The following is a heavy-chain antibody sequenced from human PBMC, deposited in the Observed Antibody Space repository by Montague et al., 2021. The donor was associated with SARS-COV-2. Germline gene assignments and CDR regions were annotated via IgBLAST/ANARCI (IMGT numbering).Heavy chain of an antibody. CDR1: GFTFSSYA. V-gene: IGHV3-30-3*01. CDR2: ISYDGSNK. Sequence: SLRLSCAASGFTFSSYAMHWVRQAPGKGLEWVAVISYDGSNKYYXDSVKGRFTISRDNSKNTLYLQMNSLRAEDTAVYYCARVGVESLLWFGELHHGPFDPWGQGTLVTVSS. D-gene: IGHD3-10*01. J-gene: IGHJ5*02. CDR3: ARVGVESLLWFGELHHGPFDP.